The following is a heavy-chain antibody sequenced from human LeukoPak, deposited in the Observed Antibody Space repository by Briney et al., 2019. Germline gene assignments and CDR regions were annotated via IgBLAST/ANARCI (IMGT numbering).Heavy chain of an antibody. J-gene: IGHJ6*03. CDR1: GGSISSYY. V-gene: IGHV4-4*07. CDR3: ARVGVVTTDDYYYYYMDV. D-gene: IGHD3-3*01. CDR2: IYTSGST. Sequence: SETLSLTCTVSGGSISSYYWSWIRQPAGKGLEWIGRIYTSGSTNYNPSLKSRATMSVDTSKNQFSLKLSSVTAADTAVYYCARVGVVTTDDYYYYYMDVWGKGTTVTVSS.